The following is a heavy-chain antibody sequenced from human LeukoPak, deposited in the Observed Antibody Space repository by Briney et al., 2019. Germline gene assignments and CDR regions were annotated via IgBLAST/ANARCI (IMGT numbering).Heavy chain of an antibody. Sequence: SVTVSCKASGGTFRIYAISWVRQAPGKGLEWMGGIIPMINTPKYAQKFQGRVSITADESTSTGYMEVSSLRSEDTAVYYCAIFQGTYGDNENDYWGQGTLVTVSS. J-gene: IGHJ4*02. V-gene: IGHV1-69*13. CDR1: GGTFRIYA. CDR3: AIFQGTYGDNENDY. CDR2: IIPMINTP. D-gene: IGHD4-17*01.